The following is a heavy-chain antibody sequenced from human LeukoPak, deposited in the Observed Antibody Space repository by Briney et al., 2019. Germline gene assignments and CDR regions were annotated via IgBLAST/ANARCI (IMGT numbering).Heavy chain of an antibody. CDR3: AKRSVVAGIYYFDP. CDR2: ISGGGGST. V-gene: IGHV3-23*01. Sequence: GGSLRLSCAASGFTFSTYAMSWVRQGPGKGLEWVSAISGGGGSTHYADSVKGRFTISRDNSKNTLYLQMNSLRAADTAVYYCAKRSVVAGIYYFDPWGQGTLVTVSS. D-gene: IGHD6-19*01. CDR1: GFTFSTYA. J-gene: IGHJ5*02.